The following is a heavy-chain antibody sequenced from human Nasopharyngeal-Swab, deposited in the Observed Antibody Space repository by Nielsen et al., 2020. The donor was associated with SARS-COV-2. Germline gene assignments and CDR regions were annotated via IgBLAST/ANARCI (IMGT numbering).Heavy chain of an antibody. J-gene: IGHJ4*02. CDR1: GFTFSSYW. D-gene: IGHD6-19*01. Sequence: GGSLRLSCAASGFTFSSYWMSWVRQAPGKGLEWVANIKQDGSEKYYVDSVKGRFTISRDNAKNSLYLQMNSLRAEDTAVYYCARIGIAVAGALDYWGQGTLVTVSS. CDR2: IKQDGSEK. CDR3: ARIGIAVAGALDY. V-gene: IGHV3-7*01.